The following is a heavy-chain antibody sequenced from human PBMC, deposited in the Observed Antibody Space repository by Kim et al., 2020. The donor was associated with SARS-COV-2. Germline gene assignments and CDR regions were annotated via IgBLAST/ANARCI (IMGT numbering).Heavy chain of an antibody. Sequence: ASVKVSCKASGYTFTGYYMQWVRQAPGQGPEWIGWIDPNSGGTDYAQKFQGRVTMTSDTSINTVYMELRSLRFDDTAMYYCARDWYSGNSDHFDYWGQGTLVTVSS. CDR2: IDPNSGGT. D-gene: IGHD1-26*01. CDR1: GYTFTGYY. V-gene: IGHV1-2*02. J-gene: IGHJ4*02. CDR3: ARDWYSGNSDHFDY.